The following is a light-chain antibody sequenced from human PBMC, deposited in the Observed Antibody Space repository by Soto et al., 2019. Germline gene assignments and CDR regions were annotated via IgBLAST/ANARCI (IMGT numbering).Light chain of an antibody. CDR2: DAY. J-gene: IGKJ1*01. CDR1: QTVGIY. Sequence: EIVLTQSPATLSLSPGERATLSCRASQTVGIYLAWYQQKPGQAPRLLIYDAYNRATGIPARFSGSGSGTDFTLTSGSLEPEDSAVYYCQHRSNWPRTFGQGTKVEI. V-gene: IGKV3-11*01. CDR3: QHRSNWPRT.